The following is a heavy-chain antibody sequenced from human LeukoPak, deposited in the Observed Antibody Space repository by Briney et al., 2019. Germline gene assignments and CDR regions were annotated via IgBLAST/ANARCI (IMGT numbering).Heavy chain of an antibody. D-gene: IGHD5-18*01. Sequence: ASVKVSCKASGYIFTNHFVHWVRQAPGQGLEWMGIISPRGDSTTFAQKFVGRLTMTRDTSTSTVYMELSSLRSEDTAVYYCARDRRVDTATIDYWGQGTLVTVSS. J-gene: IGHJ4*02. CDR3: ARDRRVDTATIDY. V-gene: IGHV1-46*01. CDR2: ISPRGDST. CDR1: GYIFTNHF.